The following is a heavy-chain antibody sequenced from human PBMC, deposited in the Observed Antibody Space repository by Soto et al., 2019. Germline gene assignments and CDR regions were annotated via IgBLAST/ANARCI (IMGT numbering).Heavy chain of an antibody. CDR3: AKKVNSGPGSQYFDY. CDR2: FRTGGDDGTT. CDR1: GFTFSSYS. Sequence: GGSLRLSCAASGFTFSSYSMSWVRQAPGKGLEWVSGFRTGGDDGTTYYADSVKGRFTISIDNSKNTLFLQMNSLRAEDTAIYYCAKKVNSGPGSQYFDYWGQGTLVTVSS. J-gene: IGHJ4*02. D-gene: IGHD3-10*01. V-gene: IGHV3-23*01.